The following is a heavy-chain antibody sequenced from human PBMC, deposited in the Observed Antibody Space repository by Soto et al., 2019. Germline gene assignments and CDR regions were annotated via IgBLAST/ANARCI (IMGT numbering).Heavy chain of an antibody. CDR1: GFTFSSYW. Sequence: EVQLVESGGGLVQPGGSLRLSCAASGFTFSSYWMYWVRQAPGKGPVWVSSIKSDGSITSYADSVKGRFTISRDNAKNTLFLQMNSLRAEDTAVYYCARIDSLVISWGQGTVVTITS. J-gene: IGHJ4*02. D-gene: IGHD2-21*01. V-gene: IGHV3-74*01. CDR2: IKSDGSIT. CDR3: ARIDSLVIS.